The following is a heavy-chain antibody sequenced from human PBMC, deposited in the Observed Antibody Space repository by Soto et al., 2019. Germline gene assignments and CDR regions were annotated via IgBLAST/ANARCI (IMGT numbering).Heavy chain of an antibody. CDR2: IYDSGRT. CDR1: GGSVSSGSYY. CDR3: ARGSGPNDAFDI. D-gene: IGHD2-15*01. V-gene: IGHV4-61*01. J-gene: IGHJ3*02. Sequence: QVQLQESGPGLVKPSETLSLTCTVSGGSVSSGSYYWSWIRQPPGKGLEWIVYIYDSGRTNYNPSLKRRVTILVETSKNQFSLKLSSVTAADTAVYYCARGSGPNDAFDIWGQGTMVTVSS.